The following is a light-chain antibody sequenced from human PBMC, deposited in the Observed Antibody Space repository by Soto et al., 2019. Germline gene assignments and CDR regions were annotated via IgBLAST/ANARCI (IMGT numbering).Light chain of an antibody. CDR3: QQSYRNPRT. J-gene: IGKJ1*01. Sequence: DIQMTQSPSTLSGSVGDRVTITCRASQTISIWLAWYQQKPGKAPKLLIYKASTLKSGVPSRFSGSGSGTDFTLTISSLQPEDFATYYCQQSYRNPRTFGLGTKVDIK. CDR2: KAS. CDR1: QTISIW. V-gene: IGKV1-5*03.